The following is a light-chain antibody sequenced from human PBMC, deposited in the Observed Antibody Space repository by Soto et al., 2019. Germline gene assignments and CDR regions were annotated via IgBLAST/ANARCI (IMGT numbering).Light chain of an antibody. CDR3: CSYAGRYSWV. V-gene: IGLV2-11*01. CDR1: SSDVGAYNY. CDR2: DVS. Sequence: QSVLTQPRSVSGSPGQSVTISCTGTSSDVGAYNYVSWYQHHPGKAPKVMIYDVSERPSGVPDRFSGSKSDNKASLTISGLQAEDEADYYCCSYAGRYSWVFGGGTKVTVL. J-gene: IGLJ3*02.